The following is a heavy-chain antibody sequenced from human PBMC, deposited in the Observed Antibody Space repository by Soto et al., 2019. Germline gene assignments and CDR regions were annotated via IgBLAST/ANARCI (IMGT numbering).Heavy chain of an antibody. CDR1: GGSISNYY. CDR2: IYTGGST. Sequence: SQTLSLTCTVSGGSISNYYGSWIRQPAGKGLEWIVRIYTGGSTNYNPSLKSRVTMSTDTSKNQFSLRLTSVTAADTAVYYCARASVGPPGGGSWIMPFDYWGQGALVTVSS. CDR3: ARASVGPPGGGSWIMPFDY. V-gene: IGHV4-4*07. D-gene: IGHD2-15*01. J-gene: IGHJ4*02.